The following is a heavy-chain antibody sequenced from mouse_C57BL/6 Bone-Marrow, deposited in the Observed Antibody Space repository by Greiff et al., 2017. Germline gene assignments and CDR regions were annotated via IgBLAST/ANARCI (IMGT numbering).Heavy chain of an antibody. CDR1: GYTFTSYG. Sequence: VKLQESGAELARPGASVKLSCKASGYTFTSYGISWVKQRTGQGLEWIGEIYPRSGNPYYNEKFKGKATLTADKSSSTAYMELRSWTSEDSAVYCCARGDYGSSLNWYFDVRGTGTTVTVSS. CDR2: IYPRSGNP. D-gene: IGHD1-1*01. CDR3: ARGDYGSSLNWYFDV. V-gene: IGHV1-81*01. J-gene: IGHJ1*03.